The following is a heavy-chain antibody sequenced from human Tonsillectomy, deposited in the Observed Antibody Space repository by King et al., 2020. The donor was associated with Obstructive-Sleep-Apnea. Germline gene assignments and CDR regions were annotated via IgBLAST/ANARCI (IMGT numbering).Heavy chain of an antibody. D-gene: IGHD3-10*01. Sequence: QLVQSGAEVKKPGASVKVSCKASGYTFTSYDINWVRQAAGQGLEWMGWMNPYTGETGYAQKFRGKVTMTGDTSMSTAYLELSSLTPDDTAIFYCARGQKFRGGGLANWGQGTLITVSS. J-gene: IGHJ4*02. CDR2: MNPYTGET. V-gene: IGHV1-8*01. CDR3: ARGQKFRGGGLAN. CDR1: GYTFTSYD.